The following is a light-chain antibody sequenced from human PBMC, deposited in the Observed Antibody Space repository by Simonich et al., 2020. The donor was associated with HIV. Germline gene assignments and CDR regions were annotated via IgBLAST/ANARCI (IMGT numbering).Light chain of an antibody. CDR3: QQLKSYPYT. J-gene: IGKJ2*01. Sequence: DIQMTQSPSTLSASVGDRVTITCRASQSISNWLAWYQQKPGKAPKVLIYKASSLESGVPSRFSGSGSGTEFTLTISSLQPDDFATYYCQQLKSYPYTFGQGTKLDIK. CDR2: KAS. CDR1: QSISNW. V-gene: IGKV1-5*03.